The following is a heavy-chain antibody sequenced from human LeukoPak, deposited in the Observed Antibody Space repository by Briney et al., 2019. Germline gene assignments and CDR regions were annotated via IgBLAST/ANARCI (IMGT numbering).Heavy chain of an antibody. V-gene: IGHV3-23*01. D-gene: IGHD6-13*01. CDR1: GFTFSSYA. CDR3: AKKARIAAAGRNDY. CDR2: ISGSGGST. Sequence: AGGSLRLSCAASGFTFSSYAMSWVRQAPGKGLEWVSAISGSGGSTYYADSVKGRFTISRDNSKNKLYLQMNSLRAEDTAVYYCAKKARIAAAGRNDYWGQGTLVTVSS. J-gene: IGHJ4*02.